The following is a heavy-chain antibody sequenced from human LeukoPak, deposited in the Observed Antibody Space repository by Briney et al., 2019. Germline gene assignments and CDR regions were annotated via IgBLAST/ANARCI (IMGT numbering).Heavy chain of an antibody. Sequence: SETLSLTCTVSGGSISSYYWSWIRQPAGKGLEWIGRIYTSGSTNYNPSLKSRVTMSVDTSKNQFSLKLSSVTAADTAVYYCARAWGDIVVVPGYYYYMDVWGKGTTVTVSS. D-gene: IGHD2-2*01. CDR1: GGSISSYY. V-gene: IGHV4-4*07. CDR2: IYTSGST. J-gene: IGHJ6*03. CDR3: ARAWGDIVVVPGYYYYMDV.